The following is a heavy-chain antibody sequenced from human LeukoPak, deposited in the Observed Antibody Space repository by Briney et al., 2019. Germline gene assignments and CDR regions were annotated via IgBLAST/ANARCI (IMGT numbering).Heavy chain of an antibody. V-gene: IGHV3-23*01. D-gene: IGHD2-8*02. CDR3: AKDTGGEYRHKWFDP. CDR2: ISGSGGST. J-gene: IGHJ5*02. Sequence: GSLRRSCAASGFTFSSYAMSWVRQAPGKWLEWVSAISGSGGSTYYADSVKGRFTISRDNSKNTLYLQMNSLRAEDTAVYYCAKDTGGEYRHKWFDPWGQGTLVTVSS. CDR1: GFTFSSYA.